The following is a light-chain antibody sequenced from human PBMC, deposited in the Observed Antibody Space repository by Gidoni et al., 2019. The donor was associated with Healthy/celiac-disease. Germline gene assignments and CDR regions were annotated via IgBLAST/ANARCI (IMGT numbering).Light chain of an antibody. V-gene: IGKV3-20*01. CDR3: QQYGSSPPWP. CDR2: GAS. CDR1: QSVSSSY. J-gene: IGKJ1*01. Sequence: EIVLTQSPGTLSLSPGERATLSCRASQSVSSSYLAWYQQKPGQAPRLLIYGASSRATGIPDRFSGSGSGTDFTLTISRLEPEDFAVYYCQQYGSSPPWPFGQXTKVEIK.